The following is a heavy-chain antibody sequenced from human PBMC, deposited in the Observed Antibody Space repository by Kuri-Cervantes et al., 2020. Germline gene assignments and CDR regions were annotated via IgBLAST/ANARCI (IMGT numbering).Heavy chain of an antibody. D-gene: IGHD3-10*01. CDR2: IDWDDDK. V-gene: IGHV2-70D*14. J-gene: IGHJ3*02. CDR1: GFSLSTSGMR. Sequence: SGPTLVKPTQTLTLTCTLSGFSLSTSGMRVSWIRQPPGKTLEWLARIDWDDDKFYSTSLKTRLTISKDTSKNQVVLTMTNMDPVDTATYYCAHRRRGDDAFDIWGQGTMVTVSS. CDR3: AHRRRGDDAFDI.